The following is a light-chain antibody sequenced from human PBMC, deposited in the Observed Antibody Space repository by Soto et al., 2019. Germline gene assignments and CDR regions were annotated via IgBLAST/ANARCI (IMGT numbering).Light chain of an antibody. Sequence: QSALTQPASVSGSPGQSITISCTGTSSDVGSYNLVSWYQQHPGKAPKLMIYEGSKRPSGVSNRFSGSKSGNTASLTISGLQAEDEADYHCCSFAGSSTYWVFG. CDR2: EGS. CDR3: CSFAGSSTYWV. J-gene: IGLJ3*02. V-gene: IGLV2-23*01. CDR1: SSDVGSYNL.